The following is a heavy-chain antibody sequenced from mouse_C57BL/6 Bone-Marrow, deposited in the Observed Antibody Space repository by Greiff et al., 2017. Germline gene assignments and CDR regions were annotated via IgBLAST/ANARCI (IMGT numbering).Heavy chain of an antibody. CDR2: IRNNANNHAT. J-gene: IGHJ3*01. Sequence: EVNVVESGGGLVQPGGSMKLSCAASGFTFSDSWMDWVRQSPEKGLEWVAEIRNNANNHATYYAESVKGRFTISRNDSKSSVYLQMHSLRAEDTGIYYCQLLRRGFAYWGQGTLVTVSA. V-gene: IGHV6-6*01. CDR1: GFTFSDSW. D-gene: IGHD1-1*01. CDR3: QLLRRGFAY.